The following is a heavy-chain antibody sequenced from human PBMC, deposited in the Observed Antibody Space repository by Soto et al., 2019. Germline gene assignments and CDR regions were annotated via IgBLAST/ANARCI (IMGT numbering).Heavy chain of an antibody. CDR2: ISSSSSTI. J-gene: IGHJ4*02. CDR1: GFTFSSYS. D-gene: IGHD2-15*01. Sequence: GGSLRLSCAASGFTFSSYSMNWVRQAPGKGLEWVSYISSSSSTIYYADSVKGRFTISRDNAKNSLYLQMNSLRAEDTAVYYCARDSSYCSGGSCYPYWGQGTLVTVSS. V-gene: IGHV3-48*01. CDR3: ARDSSYCSGGSCYPY.